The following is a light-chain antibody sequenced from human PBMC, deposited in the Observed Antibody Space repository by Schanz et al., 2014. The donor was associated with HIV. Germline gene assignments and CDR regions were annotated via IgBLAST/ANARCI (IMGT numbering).Light chain of an antibody. CDR3: QVWDSSSDQGV. V-gene: IGLV3-1*01. CDR1: KLGDKY. Sequence: SYELTQPPSVSVSPRQTVSITCSGDKLGDKYACWYQQKPGQSPVLVIYSDSDRPSGIPERFSGSNSGNTATLTISRVEAGDEADYYCQVWDSSSDQGVFGGGTKVTVL. J-gene: IGLJ2*01. CDR2: SDS.